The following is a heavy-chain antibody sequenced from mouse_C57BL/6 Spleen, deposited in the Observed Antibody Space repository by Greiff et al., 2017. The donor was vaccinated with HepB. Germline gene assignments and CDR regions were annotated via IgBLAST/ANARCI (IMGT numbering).Heavy chain of an antibody. CDR2: IDPSDSYT. D-gene: IGHD2-5*01. CDR3: ARGRSNYDY. Sequence: VQLQQPGAELVKPGASVKLSCKASGYTFTSYWMQWVKQRPGQGLEWIGEIDPSDSYTNYNQKFKGKATLTVDTSSSTAYMQLSSLTSEDSAVYYCARGRSNYDYWGQGTTLTVSS. V-gene: IGHV1-50*01. J-gene: IGHJ2*01. CDR1: GYTFTSYW.